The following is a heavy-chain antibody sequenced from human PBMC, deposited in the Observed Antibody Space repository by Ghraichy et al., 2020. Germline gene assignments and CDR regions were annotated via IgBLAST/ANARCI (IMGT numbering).Heavy chain of an antibody. Sequence: GGSLRLSCAASGFTFSNAWMFWVRQAPGKGLEWVGRIRSNSDGGKADIAAPVKGRFTISRDDSKNNLYMQMSSLRAEDTDVYVCNTDVVLWESPVARVDGRGHYWGLGTLGTVAS. CDR2: IRSNSDGGKA. J-gene: IGHJ4*02. CDR1: GFTFSNAW. CDR3: NTDVVLWESPVARVDGRGHY. D-gene: IGHD3-16*01. V-gene: IGHV3-15*07.